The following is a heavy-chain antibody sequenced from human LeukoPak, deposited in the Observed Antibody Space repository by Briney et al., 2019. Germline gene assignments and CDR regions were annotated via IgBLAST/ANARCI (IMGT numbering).Heavy chain of an antibody. Sequence: ASVKVSCKAFGYTFTSYYMHWVRQAPGQGLEWMGIINPSGGSTSYAQKFQGRVTMTRDTSTSTVYMELSSLRSEDTAVYYCARALNLSIHYYYYMDVWGKGTTVTVSS. CDR3: ARALNLSIHYYYYMDV. J-gene: IGHJ6*03. D-gene: IGHD2/OR15-2a*01. V-gene: IGHV1-46*01. CDR1: GYTFTSYY. CDR2: INPSGGST.